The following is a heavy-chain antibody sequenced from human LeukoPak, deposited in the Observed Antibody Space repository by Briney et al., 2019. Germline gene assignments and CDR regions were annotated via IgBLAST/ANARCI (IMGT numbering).Heavy chain of an antibody. D-gene: IGHD2-21*02. CDR2: INTDGSST. J-gene: IGHJ4*01. CDR1: GFEFISYG. V-gene: IGHV3-74*01. CDR3: TRELPREVTLDY. Sequence: GGSLRLSCAASGFEFISYGMQWVRQAPGKGLVWVSRINTDGSSTSYADSVKGRFTVSRDNAKNTLFLQVSSLRAEDTAVYFCTRELPREVTLDYWGQGTPVTVSS.